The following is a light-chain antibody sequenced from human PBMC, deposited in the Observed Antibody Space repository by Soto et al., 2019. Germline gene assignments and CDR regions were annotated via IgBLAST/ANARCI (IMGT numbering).Light chain of an antibody. CDR1: QSIGNW. J-gene: IGKJ1*01. Sequence: DIQMTQSPSTLSASVGDRVTITCRASQSIGNWLACYQQKLGTAPNLLIYKASILESGVPSRLSGSGSGTEFTLTISSLQPDDFATYYCQQYNGTFGQGTKVDIK. CDR2: KAS. CDR3: QQYNGT. V-gene: IGKV1-5*03.